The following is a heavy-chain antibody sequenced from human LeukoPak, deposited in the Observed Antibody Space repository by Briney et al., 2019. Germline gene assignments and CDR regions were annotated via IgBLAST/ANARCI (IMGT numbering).Heavy chain of an antibody. CDR3: ARGVMAAAGTYFDP. V-gene: IGHV4-59*02. Sequence: PSETLSLTCNVSGGFVSSHFWTCIRQPPRKGLEWIGYLYHGGSTNYSPSLRSRVTISVDMSKNQFSLKLNSVTAADTAIYYCARGVMAAAGTYFDPWGQGTLVTVSS. CDR2: LYHGGST. D-gene: IGHD6-13*01. J-gene: IGHJ4*02. CDR1: GGFVSSHF.